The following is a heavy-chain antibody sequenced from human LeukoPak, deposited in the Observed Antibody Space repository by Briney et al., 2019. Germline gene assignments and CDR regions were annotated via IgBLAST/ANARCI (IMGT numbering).Heavy chain of an antibody. V-gene: IGHV3-64*01. CDR1: GFTFSTYE. CDR3: ARVSGWYWFDQ. Sequence: GGSLRLSCAASGFTFSTYEMNWVRQAPGKGLEYVAAISSDGRITYYANFVKGRFTISRDNSKNTLYLQMGSLRTEDMAVYYCARVSGWYWFDQWGQGTLVTVSS. D-gene: IGHD6-19*01. J-gene: IGHJ5*02. CDR2: ISSDGRIT.